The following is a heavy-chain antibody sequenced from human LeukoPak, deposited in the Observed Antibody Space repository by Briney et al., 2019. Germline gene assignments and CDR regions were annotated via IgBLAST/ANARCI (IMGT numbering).Heavy chain of an antibody. V-gene: IGHV3-23*01. CDR2: ISGSGDST. CDR1: GFTFNNYA. Sequence: GGSLRLSCAASGFTFNNYAMCWVLQAPGKGLEWVSTISGSGDSTNYADSVKGRFTISRDNSKNTLYMQMNSLTAEDTAVYHCTKDLGSSSWRPPNYYGMDVWGQGTTVTVSS. D-gene: IGHD6-13*01. J-gene: IGHJ6*02. CDR3: TKDLGSSSWRPPNYYGMDV.